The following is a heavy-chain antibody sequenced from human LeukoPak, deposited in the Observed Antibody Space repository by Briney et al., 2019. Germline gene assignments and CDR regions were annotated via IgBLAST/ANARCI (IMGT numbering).Heavy chain of an antibody. CDR3: ARAFSKYQLLEAFDY. D-gene: IGHD2-2*01. CDR1: GFTFSSYS. CDR2: ISSSSSTI. J-gene: IGHJ4*02. V-gene: IGHV3-48*04. Sequence: PGGSLRLSCAASGFTFSSYSMNWVRQAPGKGLEWVSYISSSSSTIYYADSVKGRFTISRDNAKNSLYLQMNSLRAEDTAVYYCARAFSKYQLLEAFDYWGQGTLVTVSS.